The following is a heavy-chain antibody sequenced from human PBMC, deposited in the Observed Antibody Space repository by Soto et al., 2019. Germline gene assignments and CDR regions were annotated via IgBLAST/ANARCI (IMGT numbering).Heavy chain of an antibody. CDR2: IYTSGST. D-gene: IGHD3-3*01. V-gene: IGHV4-4*07. CDR3: ARGPQGGDFWSGYVPPYYYGMDV. CDR1: GGSISSYY. Sequence: PSETLSLTCTVSGGSISSYYWSWIRQPAGKGLEWIGRIYTSGSTNYNPSLKSRVTMSVDTSKNQFSLKLSSVTAADTAVYYCARGPQGGDFWSGYVPPYYYGMDVWGQGTTVTV. J-gene: IGHJ6*02.